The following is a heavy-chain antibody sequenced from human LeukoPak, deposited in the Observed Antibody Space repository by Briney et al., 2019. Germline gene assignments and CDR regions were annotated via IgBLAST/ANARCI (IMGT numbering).Heavy chain of an antibody. CDR1: GGSFSGYY. CDR3: ARVVVPAAMGPDWFDP. CDR2: IYTSGST. Sequence: SETLSLTCAVYGGSFSGYYWSWIRQPAGKGLEWIGRIYTSGSTNYNPSLKSRVTMSVDTSKNQFSLKLSSVTAADTAVYYCARVVVPAAMGPDWFDPWGQGTLVTVSS. J-gene: IGHJ5*02. V-gene: IGHV4-59*10. D-gene: IGHD2-2*01.